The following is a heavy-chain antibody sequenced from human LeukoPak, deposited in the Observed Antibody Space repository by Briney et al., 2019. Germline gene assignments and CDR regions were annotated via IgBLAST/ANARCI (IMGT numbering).Heavy chain of an antibody. CDR1: VLTLGTYV. Sequence: GGSLSLSCAPSVLTLGTYVMHWVRQAPGKGLEWVAGIAHDESQKFYADSVKGRVAISRDNSKTTLYLHMTSLRTEATARYSCAKDLGDSRGWFLDYWGRKTLVTVSS. CDR2: IAHDESQK. V-gene: IGHV3-30*18. J-gene: IGHJ4*02. D-gene: IGHD6-13*01. CDR3: AKDLGDSRGWFLDY.